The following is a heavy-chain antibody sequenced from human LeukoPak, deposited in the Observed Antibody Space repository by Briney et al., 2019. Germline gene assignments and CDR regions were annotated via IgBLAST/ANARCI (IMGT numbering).Heavy chain of an antibody. D-gene: IGHD2-15*01. CDR3: ARGGVGWPYYFDY. Sequence: SEILSLTCTVSGGSISSYYWSWIRQPPGKGLEWIGYIYYSGSTNYNPSLKSRVTISVDTSKNQFSLKLSSVTAADTAVYYCARGGVGWPYYFDYWGQGTLVTVSS. CDR1: GGSISSYY. J-gene: IGHJ4*02. CDR2: IYYSGST. V-gene: IGHV4-59*01.